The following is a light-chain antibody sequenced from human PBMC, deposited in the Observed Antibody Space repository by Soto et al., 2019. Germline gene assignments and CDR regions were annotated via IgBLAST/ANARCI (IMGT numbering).Light chain of an antibody. CDR3: QQYYSYPLT. V-gene: IGKV1-8*01. CDR2: AAS. Sequence: IQLTQSPSFLSASVGDRVTITCRASQGISSYLAWYQQKPGKAPKLLIYAASTLQSGVPSRFSGSGSGTDFTLTISCLQSEDFATYYCQQYYSYPLTFGGGTMVDI. CDR1: QGISSY. J-gene: IGKJ4*01.